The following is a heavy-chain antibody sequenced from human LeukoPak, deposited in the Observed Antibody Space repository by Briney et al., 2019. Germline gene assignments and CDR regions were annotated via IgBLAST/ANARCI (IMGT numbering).Heavy chain of an antibody. V-gene: IGHV3-30*02. CDR3: AKDPRVEMATILSSRKEIGSPLGY. J-gene: IGHJ4*02. Sequence: PGGSLRLSCAASGFTFSSYGMHWLRQAPGKGLEWVAFIRYDGSNKYYVDSVEGRFTISRDNSKNTLYLQMNSLRAEDTAVYYCAKDPRVEMATILSSRKEIGSPLGYWGQGTLVTVSS. D-gene: IGHD5-24*01. CDR2: IRYDGSNK. CDR1: GFTFSSYG.